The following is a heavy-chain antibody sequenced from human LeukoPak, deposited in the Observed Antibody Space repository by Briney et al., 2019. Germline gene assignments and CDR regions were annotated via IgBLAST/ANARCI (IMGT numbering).Heavy chain of an antibody. V-gene: IGHV4-61*08. J-gene: IGHJ5*02. CDR3: ARSPGDYDFWSGSSYNWFDP. D-gene: IGHD3-3*01. CDR1: GVSISSGDYY. CDR2: IYYSGST. Sequence: SETLSLTCTVSGVSISSGDYYWSWIRQPPGKGLEWIGYIYYSGSTNYNPSLKSRVTISVDTSKNQFSLKLSSVTAADTAVYYCARSPGDYDFWSGSSYNWFDPWGQGTLVTVSS.